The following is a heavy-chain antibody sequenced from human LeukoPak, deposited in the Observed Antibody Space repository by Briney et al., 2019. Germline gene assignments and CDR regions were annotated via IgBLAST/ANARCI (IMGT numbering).Heavy chain of an antibody. J-gene: IGHJ4*02. Sequence: SETLSLTCAVYGGSFSGYYWSWIRQPPGKGLEWIGEISHSGSTNYNPSLKSRVTISVDTSKNQFSLKLSSVTAADTAVYYCARELRWYSYGSYFDYWGQGTLVTVSS. CDR1: GGSFSGYY. CDR3: ARELRWYSYGSYFDY. D-gene: IGHD5-18*01. V-gene: IGHV4-34*01. CDR2: ISHSGST.